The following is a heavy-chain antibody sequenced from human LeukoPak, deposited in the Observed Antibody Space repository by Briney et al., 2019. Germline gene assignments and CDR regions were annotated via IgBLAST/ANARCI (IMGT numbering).Heavy chain of an antibody. D-gene: IGHD3-22*01. CDR1: GFTFSSYG. CDR2: IWYGGSNK. CDR3: ARGDYYDSSGYFDY. J-gene: IGHJ4*02. Sequence: GGSLRLSCAASGFTFSSYGMHWVRQAPGKGLEWVAVIWYGGSNKYYADSVKGRFTISRDNSKNTLYLQMNSLRAEDTAVYYCARGDYYDSSGYFDYWGQGTLVTVSS. V-gene: IGHV3-33*01.